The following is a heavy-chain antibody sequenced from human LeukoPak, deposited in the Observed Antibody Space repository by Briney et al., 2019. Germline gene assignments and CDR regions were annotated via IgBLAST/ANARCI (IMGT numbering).Heavy chain of an antibody. D-gene: IGHD5-24*01. CDR3: ASGREGYNPGDY. CDR2: ISGKNGNT. CDR1: GYSFLIYG. V-gene: IGHV1-18*01. J-gene: IGHJ4*02. Sequence: ASVKVSCKASGYSFLIYGVSWVRQAPGQGLEWMGWISGKNGNTNYDQYYQGRITLTTDPSTSTVYMELRSLRSDDTAVYYCASGREGYNPGDYWGQGTLVTVSS.